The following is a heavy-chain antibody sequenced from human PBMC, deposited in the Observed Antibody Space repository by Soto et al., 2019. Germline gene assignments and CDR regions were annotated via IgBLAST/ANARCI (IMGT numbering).Heavy chain of an antibody. CDR3: ARLGDRQSHSKFDP. CDR2: IDPSDSYT. J-gene: IGHJ5*02. CDR1: GYSFSNYW. V-gene: IGHV5-10-1*01. Sequence: GESLKISCKGSGYSFSNYWITWVRQMPGKGLEWMGRIDPSDSYTNYSPSLQGHVTISADKSINSAYLQWSSLKASDTAMYYCARLGDRQSHSKFDPWGQGTLVTVSS. D-gene: IGHD3-10*01.